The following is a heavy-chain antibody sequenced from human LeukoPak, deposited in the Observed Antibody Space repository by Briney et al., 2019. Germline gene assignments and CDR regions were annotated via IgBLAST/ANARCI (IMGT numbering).Heavy chain of an antibody. D-gene: IGHD6-19*01. CDR3: AQGFSSGWYPY. CDR1: GFTFSNYW. Sequence: PGGSLRLSCAASGFTFSNYWMTWVRQAPGKGLEWISAISLNGETTWYADSVKGRFTISRDNSKNTLYLQLTSLRAEDTAVYYCAQGFSSGWYPYWGQGSLVSVSS. CDR2: ISLNGETT. J-gene: IGHJ4*02. V-gene: IGHV3-23*01.